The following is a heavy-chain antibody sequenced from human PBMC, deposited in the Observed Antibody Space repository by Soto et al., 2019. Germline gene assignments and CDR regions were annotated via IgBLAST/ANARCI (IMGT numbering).Heavy chain of an antibody. CDR3: ARDQAYYDILTGYGGTDV. CDR2: IYYSGST. Sequence: SATLSLTCAVCRHSISNSSYYSGLVRQHPGKGLEWIGYIYYSGSTYYNPSLKSRVTISVDTSKNQFSLKLSSVTAADTAVYYCARDQAYYDILTGYGGTDVWGQGTTVT. D-gene: IGHD3-9*01. V-gene: IGHV4-31*11. CDR1: RHSISNSSYY. J-gene: IGHJ6*02.